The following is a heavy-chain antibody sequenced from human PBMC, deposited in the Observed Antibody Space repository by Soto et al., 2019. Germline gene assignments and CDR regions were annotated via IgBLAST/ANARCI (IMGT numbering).Heavy chain of an antibody. V-gene: IGHV4-39*01. D-gene: IGHD3-9*01. CDR3: ARLEGLATISYYFDF. CDR2: IYYRGNA. Sequence: QLQLQESGPGLVKPSETLSLTCSVSDDSINSDKYYWGWIRQPPGKGLEWIGSIYYRGNAYYTPYLQSRVTIDLDKSRSHFSMKRNSVNAADSDVYFCARLEGLATISYYFDFWGPGALVTVSS. CDR1: DDSINSDKYY. J-gene: IGHJ4*02.